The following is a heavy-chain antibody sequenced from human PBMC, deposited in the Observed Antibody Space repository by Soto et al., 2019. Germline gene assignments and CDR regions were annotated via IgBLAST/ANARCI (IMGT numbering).Heavy chain of an antibody. CDR3: ARFLPSARGVFDY. CDR1: GFTFSSYA. D-gene: IGHD6-6*01. J-gene: IGHJ4*02. Sequence: PGVSLRLSCAASGFTFSSYAMHWVRQAPGKGLEWVAVISYDGSNKYYADSVKGRFTISRDNSKNTLYLQMNSLRADDTAVYYCARFLPSARGVFDYWCQGTLVTVS. V-gene: IGHV3-30-3*01. CDR2: ISYDGSNK.